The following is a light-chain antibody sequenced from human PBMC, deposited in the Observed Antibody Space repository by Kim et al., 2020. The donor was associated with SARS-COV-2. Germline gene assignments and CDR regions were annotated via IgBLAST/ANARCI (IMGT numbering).Light chain of an antibody. Sequence: ASVGDRVTCTCRASQRIDAWLAWYQQKPGKGPSLLIYRASTLHSGVPSRFSGSGSGTQFTLTISSLQPDDFATYYCLQSNSYPYTFGQGTKLEIK. CDR2: RAS. J-gene: IGKJ2*01. CDR1: QRIDAW. V-gene: IGKV1-5*03. CDR3: LQSNSYPYT.